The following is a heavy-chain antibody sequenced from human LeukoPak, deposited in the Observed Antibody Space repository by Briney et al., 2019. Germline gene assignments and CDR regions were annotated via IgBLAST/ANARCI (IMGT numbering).Heavy chain of an antibody. V-gene: IGHV4-31*03. CDR1: GGSISSGGYY. D-gene: IGHD3-3*01. Sequence: SETLSLTCTVSGGSISSGGYYWSWLRQHPGKGLEWIGYIYYSGSTYYNPSLKSRFTISVDTSKNQFSLKLSSVTAADTAVYYCASSITTPIYYYYGMDVWGQGTTVTVSS. J-gene: IGHJ6*02. CDR3: ASSITTPIYYYYGMDV. CDR2: IYYSGST.